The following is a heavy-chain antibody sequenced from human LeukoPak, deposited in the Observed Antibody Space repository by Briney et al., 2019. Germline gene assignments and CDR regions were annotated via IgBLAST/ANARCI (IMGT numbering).Heavy chain of an antibody. CDR2: INAGNGNT. CDR3: ARGIAAADAYYYYGMDV. V-gene: IGHV1-3*01. Sequence: ASVKVSCKASGYSFTSYAMHWVRQAPGQRLEWMGWINAGNGNTKYSQKFQGRVTITRDTSASTAYMELSSLRSEDTAVYYCARGIAAADAYYYYGMDVWGQGTTVTVSS. D-gene: IGHD6-13*01. J-gene: IGHJ6*02. CDR1: GYSFTSYA.